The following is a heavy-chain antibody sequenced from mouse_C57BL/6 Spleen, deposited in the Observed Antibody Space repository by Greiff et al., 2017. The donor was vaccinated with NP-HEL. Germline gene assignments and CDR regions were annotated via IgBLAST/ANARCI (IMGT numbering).Heavy chain of an antibody. D-gene: IGHD2-12*01. V-gene: IGHV1-82*01. CDR3: ARRGYSPHEDYAMDY. Sequence: VQLQQSGPELVKPGASVKISCKASGYAFSSSWMNWVKQRPGKGLEWIGRIYPGDGDTNYNGKFKGKATLTADKSSSTAYMQLSSLTSEDSAVYFCARRGYSPHEDYAMDYWGQGTSVTVSS. CDR1: GYAFSSSW. J-gene: IGHJ4*01. CDR2: IYPGDGDT.